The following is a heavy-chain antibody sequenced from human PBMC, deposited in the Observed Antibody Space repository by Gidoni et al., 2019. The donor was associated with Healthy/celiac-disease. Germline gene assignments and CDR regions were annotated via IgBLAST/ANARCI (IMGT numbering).Heavy chain of an antibody. V-gene: IGHV6-1*01. CDR1: GDSVSSTSHP. CDR3: ASGGHNWNDWLPLPKQYGMDV. J-gene: IGHJ6*02. Sequence: QVQLQQSGPGLVKPWQTLSLTCAFSGDSVSSTSHPWNWSSKSPSRGLEWLGRTYYRSNGYNDYAVSVKSRITINPDTSKNKFYLQLNCVTAEDTAVYYCASGGHNWNDWLPLPKQYGMDVWGQGTTVTVSS. CDR2: TYYRSNGYN. D-gene: IGHD1-20*01.